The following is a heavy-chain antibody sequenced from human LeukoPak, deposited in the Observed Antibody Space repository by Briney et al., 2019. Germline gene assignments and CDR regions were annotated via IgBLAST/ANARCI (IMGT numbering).Heavy chain of an antibody. CDR3: ARGQGTVTTH. CDR1: GGSISSSSNY. V-gene: IGHV4-39*07. Sequence: SETLSLTCTVSGGSISSSSNYWGWIRQPPGKGLEWIGSIYYSGSTYYNPSLKSRVTISLDTSKNQFSLKLSSVTAADTAVYYCARGQGTVTTHWGQGTLVTVSS. CDR2: IYYSGST. D-gene: IGHD4-17*01. J-gene: IGHJ4*02.